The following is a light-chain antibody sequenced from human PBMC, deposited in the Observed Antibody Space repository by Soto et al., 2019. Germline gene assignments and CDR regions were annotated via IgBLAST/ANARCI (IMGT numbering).Light chain of an antibody. J-gene: IGKJ1*01. CDR3: HQYKTYST. CDR2: DAS. Sequence: DIKMTQSPSTLSGSVGARVTINCRASQTISSWLAWYQQKPGKAPKILIYDASTLESGVSSRFSGTGSETECTLTITDLQADDLATYFCHQYKTYSTLGQGTKVDI. CDR1: QTISSW. V-gene: IGKV1-5*01.